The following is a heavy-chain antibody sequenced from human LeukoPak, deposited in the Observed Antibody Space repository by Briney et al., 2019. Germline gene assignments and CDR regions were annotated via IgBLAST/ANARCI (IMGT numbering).Heavy chain of an antibody. J-gene: IGHJ5*02. D-gene: IGHD1-26*01. V-gene: IGHV4-28*01. CDR1: GYSISSSNW. Sequence: SETLSLTCAASGYSISSSNWWGWIRQPPGKGLEWIGYIYYSGSTYYNPSLKSRVTMSVDTSKNQFSLKLSSVTAVDTAVYYCVRIESRLVGAIISWGQGTLVTVSS. CDR3: VRIESRLVGAIIS. CDR2: IYYSGST.